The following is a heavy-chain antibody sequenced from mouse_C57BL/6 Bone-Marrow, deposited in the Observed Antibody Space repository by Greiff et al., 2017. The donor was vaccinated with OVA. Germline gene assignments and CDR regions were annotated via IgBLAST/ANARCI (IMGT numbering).Heavy chain of an antibody. Sequence: EVQLQQSGAELVKPGASVKLSCTASGFNIKDYYMHWVKQRTEQGLEWIGRIDPEDGETKYAPTFQGKATITADTSPNTAYLQLSSLTSEDTAVYYWARSGYDYDDAMDYWGQGTSVTVSS. V-gene: IGHV14-2*01. CDR1: GFNIKDYY. CDR2: IDPEDGET. CDR3: ARSGYDYDDAMDY. J-gene: IGHJ4*01. D-gene: IGHD2-4*01.